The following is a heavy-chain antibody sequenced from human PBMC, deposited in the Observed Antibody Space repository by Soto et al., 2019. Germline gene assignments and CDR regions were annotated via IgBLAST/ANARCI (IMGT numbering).Heavy chain of an antibody. D-gene: IGHD6-6*01. J-gene: IGHJ4*02. V-gene: IGHV3-30*18. Sequence: QVQLVESGGGLVKPGTSLRLSCSASGFTLSSVDMHWVRQAPGKGLEWVAVMSNDGRNQYYADSVKGRFTVSRDSSKRTLYLQMNGLRTEDAAGYYFAKGGRYTCSSRSDCWGQGTLVTVSS. CDR3: AKGGRYTCSSRSDC. CDR1: GFTLSSVD. CDR2: MSNDGRNQ.